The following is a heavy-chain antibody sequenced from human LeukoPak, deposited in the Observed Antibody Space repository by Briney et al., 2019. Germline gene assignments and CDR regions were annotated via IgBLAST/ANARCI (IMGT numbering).Heavy chain of an antibody. CDR1: GGSISSYY. CDR3: AGSRDGYSDY. Sequence: PETLSLTCTVSGGSISSYYWSWIRQPPGKGLEWIGYIYYSGSTNYNPSLKSRVTMSVDTSKTQFSLKLTSVTAADTAVYYCAGSRDGYSDYWGQGTLVTVSS. J-gene: IGHJ4*02. V-gene: IGHV4-59*01. CDR2: IYYSGST. D-gene: IGHD5-24*01.